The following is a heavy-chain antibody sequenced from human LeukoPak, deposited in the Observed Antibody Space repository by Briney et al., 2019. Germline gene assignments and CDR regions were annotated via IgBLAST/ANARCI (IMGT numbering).Heavy chain of an antibody. CDR2: IYYSGST. V-gene: IGHV4-59*12. CDR3: ARVRSTGSTYFDY. CDR1: GGSISSDS. Sequence: SETLSLTCTVSGGSISSDSWSWIRQPPGKGLEWIGYIYYSGSTNYNPSLKSRLTMSVDTSKNQFSLKLSSVTAADTAVYYCARVRSTGSTYFDYWGQGTLVTVSS. D-gene: IGHD1-7*01. J-gene: IGHJ4*02.